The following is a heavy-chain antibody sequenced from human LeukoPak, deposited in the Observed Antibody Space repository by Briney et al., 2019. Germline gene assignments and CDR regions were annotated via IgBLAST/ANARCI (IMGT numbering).Heavy chain of an antibody. J-gene: IGHJ4*01. CDR2: LSGSGITT. V-gene: IGHV3-23*01. Sequence: GGSLRPSCAASGSTFSNSAMSWVRQAPGKGLEWVSTLSGSGITTYYADSVKGRFTISRDNSKNTLYLQMNSLRAEDTAVYYCAKGIYSSGWSYFDYWGHGTLVTVSS. D-gene: IGHD6-19*01. CDR1: GSTFSNSA. CDR3: AKGIYSSGWSYFDY.